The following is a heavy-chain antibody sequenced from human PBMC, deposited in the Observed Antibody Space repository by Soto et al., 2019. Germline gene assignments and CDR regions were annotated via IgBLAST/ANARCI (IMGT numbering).Heavy chain of an antibody. V-gene: IGHV3-33*01. CDR2: IWYDGSNK. CDR1: GFTFSSYG. CDR3: ARDPYYDYVWGSYRPAYYFDY. J-gene: IGHJ4*02. D-gene: IGHD3-16*02. Sequence: VQLVESGGGVVQPGRSLRLSCAASGFTFSSYGMHWVRQAPGKGLEWVAVIWYDGSNKYYADSVKGRFTISRDNSKNTLYLQMNSLRAEDTAVYYCARDPYYDYVWGSYRPAYYFDYWGQGTLVTVSS.